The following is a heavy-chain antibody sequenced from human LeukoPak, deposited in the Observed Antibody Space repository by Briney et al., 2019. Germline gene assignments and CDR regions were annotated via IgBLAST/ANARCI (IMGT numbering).Heavy chain of an antibody. CDR3: AKDDDWGRYKH. V-gene: IGHV3-23*01. CDR1: GFTFNNYA. Sequence: GGSLRLSCAASGFTFNNYAMSWVRQAPGKGLEWVSAIGGDGKTYYADSVRGRFTISRDNSKNMLYLQINSLRAEDTAVYYCAKDDDWGRYKHWGQGTLVTVSS. CDR2: IGGDGKT. J-gene: IGHJ1*01. D-gene: IGHD3-16*01.